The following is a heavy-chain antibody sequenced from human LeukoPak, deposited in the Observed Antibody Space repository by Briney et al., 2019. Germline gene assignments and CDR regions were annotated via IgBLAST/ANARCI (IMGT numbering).Heavy chain of an antibody. CDR3: ALTYCGGDCGPYYYGMDV. V-gene: IGHV1-69*04. J-gene: IGHJ6*02. Sequence: SVKVSCKASGGTFSSYAISWVRQAPGQGLEWMGRIIPILGIANYAQKFQGRVTITADKSTSTAYMELSSLRSEDTAVYYCALTYCGGDCGPYYYGMDVWGQGTTVTVSS. CDR2: IIPILGIA. CDR1: GGTFSSYA. D-gene: IGHD2-21*02.